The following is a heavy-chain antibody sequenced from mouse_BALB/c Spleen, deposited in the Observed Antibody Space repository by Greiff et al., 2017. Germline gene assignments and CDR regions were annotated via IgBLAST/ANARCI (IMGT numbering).Heavy chain of an antibody. CDR3: ARDPDSFAY. CDR2: ISYDGSN. V-gene: IGHV3-6*02. Sequence: ESGPGLVKPSQSLSLTCSVTGYSITSGYYWNCIRQFPGNKLEWMGYISYDGSNNYNPSLKNRISITRDTSKNQFFLKLNSVTTEDTATYYCARDPDSFAYWGQGTLVTVSA. J-gene: IGHJ3*01. CDR1: GYSITSGYY.